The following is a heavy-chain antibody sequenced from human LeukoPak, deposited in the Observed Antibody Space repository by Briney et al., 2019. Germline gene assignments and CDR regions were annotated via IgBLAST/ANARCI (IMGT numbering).Heavy chain of an antibody. CDR2: TYYRSKWYN. J-gene: IGHJ5*02. Sequence: SQTLSLTCAISGDSVSSNSAAWNWIRQSPSRGLEWLRRTYYRSKWYNDYAVSVKSRITINPDTSKNQFSLQLNSVTPEDTAVYYCAREPCSSTSCYEVDWFDPWGQGTLVTVSS. CDR1: GDSVSSNSAA. V-gene: IGHV6-1*01. CDR3: AREPCSSTSCYEVDWFDP. D-gene: IGHD2-2*01.